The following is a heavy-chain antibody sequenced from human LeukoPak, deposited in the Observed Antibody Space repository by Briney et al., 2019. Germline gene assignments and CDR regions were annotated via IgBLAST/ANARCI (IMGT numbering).Heavy chain of an antibody. CDR1: GGSISSYY. CDR2: IYTSGST. V-gene: IGHV4-4*07. Sequence: SETLSLTRTVSGGSISSYYWSWIRQPAGKGLEWIGRIYTSGSTNYNPSLKSRVTMSVDTSKNQFSLKLSSVTAADTAVYFCAREKGYCSGGGCYDNWFDPWGQGTLVTVSS. J-gene: IGHJ5*02. CDR3: AREKGYCSGGGCYDNWFDP. D-gene: IGHD2-15*01.